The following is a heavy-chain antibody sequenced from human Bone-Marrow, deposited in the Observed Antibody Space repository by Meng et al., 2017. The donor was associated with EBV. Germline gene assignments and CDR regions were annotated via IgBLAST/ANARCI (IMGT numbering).Heavy chain of an antibody. CDR1: GFTFSSYA. CDR2: ISGSGGST. V-gene: IGHV3-23*01. J-gene: IGHJ4*02. Sequence: EVQWLGPVGGLVQPGGSLRLSCAAAGFTFSSYAMSWVRQAPGKGLEWVSAISGSGGSTYYADSVKGRFTISRDNSKNTLYLQMNSLRAEDTAVYYCANLAVAGDYWGQGTLVTVSS. CDR3: ANLAVAGDY. D-gene: IGHD6-19*01.